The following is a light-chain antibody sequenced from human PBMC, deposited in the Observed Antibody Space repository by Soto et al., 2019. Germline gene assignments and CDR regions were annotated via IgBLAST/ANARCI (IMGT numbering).Light chain of an antibody. CDR3: QQYNNWYT. V-gene: IGKV3-15*01. Sequence: EIVMTQFPAPLSVSPGERATLSCRASQSIINNLAWYQQKPGQAPRLLIYGASTRATGMPARFSGSGSGTEFTLSISSLQSEDFAVYYCQQYNNWYTFGQRTKLEIK. J-gene: IGKJ2*01. CDR2: GAS. CDR1: QSIINN.